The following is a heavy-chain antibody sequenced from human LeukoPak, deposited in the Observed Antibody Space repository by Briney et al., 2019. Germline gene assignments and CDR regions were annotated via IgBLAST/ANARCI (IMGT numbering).Heavy chain of an antibody. Sequence: SETLSLTCTVSGGSISSYYWSWIRQPPGKGLEWIGYIYYSGSTNYNPSLKSRVTISVDTSKNQFSLKLSSVTAADTAVYYCARQELFYWFDPWGREPWSPSPQ. CDR3: ARQELFYWFDP. D-gene: IGHD3-10*01. CDR2: IYYSGST. J-gene: IGHJ5*02. CDR1: GGSISSYY. V-gene: IGHV4-59*08.